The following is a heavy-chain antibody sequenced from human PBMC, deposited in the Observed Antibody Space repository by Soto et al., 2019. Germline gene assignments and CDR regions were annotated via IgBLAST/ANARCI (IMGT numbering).Heavy chain of an antibody. J-gene: IGHJ6*02. CDR2: ISSTAGRTS. V-gene: IGHV3-23*01. CDR1: GFTFNTYP. Sequence: GSLRLSCATSGFTFNTYPMTWVRQAPGKGLEWVSSISSTAGRTSSYADSVKGRFAISRDFSDNTVYLQTNNLRVDDTAVYFCAKGVLSFHYGMEVWGQGTTVAVSS. CDR3: AKGVLSFHYGMEV. D-gene: IGHD3-10*01.